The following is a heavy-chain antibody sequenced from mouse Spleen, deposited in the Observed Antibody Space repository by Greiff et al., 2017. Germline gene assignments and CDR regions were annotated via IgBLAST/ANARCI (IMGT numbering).Heavy chain of an antibody. Sequence: QVQLQQSGPELVKPGASVKISCKASGYAFSSSWMNWVKQRPGKGLEWIGRIYPGDGDTNYNGKFKGKATLTADKSSSTAYMQLSSLTSEDSAVYFCAQISGRFYAMDYWGQGTSVTVSS. CDR2: IYPGDGDT. CDR3: AQISGRFYAMDY. V-gene: IGHV1-82*01. J-gene: IGHJ4*01. CDR1: GYAFSSSW. D-gene: IGHD4-1*01.